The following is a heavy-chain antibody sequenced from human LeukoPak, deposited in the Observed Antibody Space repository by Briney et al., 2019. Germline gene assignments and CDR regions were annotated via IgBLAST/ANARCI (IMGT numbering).Heavy chain of an antibody. J-gene: IGHJ5*02. CDR3: AKDPGVTGTTLA. CDR1: GFTFSSYA. D-gene: IGHD1-7*01. CDR2: ISGSGDGT. Sequence: GGSLRLSCAASGFTFSSYAMSWVRQAPGKGLEWVSGISGSGDGTHYADSVKGRFTISRDNSKNTLYLQMNSLRAEDTAVYYCAKDPGVTGTTLAWGQGTLVTVSS. V-gene: IGHV3-23*01.